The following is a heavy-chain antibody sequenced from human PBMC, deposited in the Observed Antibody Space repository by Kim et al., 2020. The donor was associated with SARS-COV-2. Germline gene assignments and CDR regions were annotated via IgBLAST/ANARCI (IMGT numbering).Heavy chain of an antibody. D-gene: IGHD6-13*01. CDR3: ARDRIAAAGPYLNWFDP. Sequence: SVKVSCKASGGTFSSYAISWVRQAPGQGLEWMGGIIPIFGTANYAQKFQGRVTITADESTSTAYMELSSLRSEDTAVYYCARDRIAAAGPYLNWFDPWGQGTLVTVSS. CDR2: IIPIFGTA. J-gene: IGHJ5*02. CDR1: GGTFSSYA. V-gene: IGHV1-69*13.